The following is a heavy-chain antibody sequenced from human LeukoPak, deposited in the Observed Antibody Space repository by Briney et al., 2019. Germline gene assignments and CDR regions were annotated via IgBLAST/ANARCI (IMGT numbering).Heavy chain of an antibody. CDR3: ARGLEVYYGMDV. CDR2: INHSGST. J-gene: IGHJ6*04. V-gene: IGHV4-34*01. CDR1: GGSFSGYY. Sequence: SETLSLTCAVYGGSFSGYYWSWIRQPPGKGLEWIGEINHSGSTNYNPSLKSRVTISVDTSKNQFSLKLSSVTAADTAVYYCARGLEVYYGMDVWGKGATVTVSS.